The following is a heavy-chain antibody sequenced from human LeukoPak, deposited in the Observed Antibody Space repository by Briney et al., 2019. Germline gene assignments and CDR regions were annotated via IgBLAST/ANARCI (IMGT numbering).Heavy chain of an antibody. D-gene: IGHD6-13*01. CDR2: ISSSSISI. Sequence: GGSLRLSCAASGFTFSSYSMNWVRQAPGKGLERVSYISSSSISIYYADSVKGRFTISRDNAKNSLFLQMNSLRAEDTAVYYCARDSTSSWYWIDPWGQGTLVTVSS. J-gene: IGHJ5*02. CDR3: ARDSTSSWYWIDP. CDR1: GFTFSSYS. V-gene: IGHV3-48*04.